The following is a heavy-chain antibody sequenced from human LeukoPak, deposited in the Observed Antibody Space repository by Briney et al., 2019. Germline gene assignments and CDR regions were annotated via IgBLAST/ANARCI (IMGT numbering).Heavy chain of an antibody. Sequence: PGGSLRLSCAASGFTFSSYAMHWVRQAPGKGLEWVAVISYDGSNKYYADSVKGRFTISRDNSKNTLYLQMNSLRAEDTAVYYCARALPIAAAGDPYYNAFDIWGQGTMVTVSS. CDR2: ISYDGSNK. CDR3: ARALPIAAAGDPYYNAFDI. CDR1: GFTFSSYA. D-gene: IGHD6-13*01. J-gene: IGHJ3*02. V-gene: IGHV3-30*04.